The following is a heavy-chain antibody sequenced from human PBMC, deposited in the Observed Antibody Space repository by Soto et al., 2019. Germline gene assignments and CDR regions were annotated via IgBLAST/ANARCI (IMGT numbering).Heavy chain of an antibody. J-gene: IGHJ4*02. D-gene: IGHD5-18*01. CDR2: ISWNSGNI. V-gene: IGHV3-9*01. CDR1: GFTFDDYA. CDR3: VRSKGGYSYGTPFAY. Sequence: HPGGSLRLSCAASGFTFDDYAMYWVRQVLGKGLEWVSSISWNSGNIGYADSVKGRFTTSRDNAENSLYLQMNSLRPEDTALYYCVRSKGGYSYGTPFAYWGQGTLVTVSS.